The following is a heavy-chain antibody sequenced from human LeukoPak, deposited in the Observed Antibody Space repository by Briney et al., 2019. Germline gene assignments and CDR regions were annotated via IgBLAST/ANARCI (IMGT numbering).Heavy chain of an antibody. D-gene: IGHD5-12*01. V-gene: IGHV3-23*01. J-gene: IGHJ4*02. CDR3: AKLQYTGYDLARGFDY. CDR2: SSGSGGST. CDR1: GFTFSDYA. Sequence: GGSLRLSCAASGFTFSDYARSWVSQAPGKGLEWVSASSGSGGSTYYADSVKGRFTISRDNSKNTLYLQMNSLRAEDTALYYCAKLQYTGYDLARGFDYWGQGTLVTVSS.